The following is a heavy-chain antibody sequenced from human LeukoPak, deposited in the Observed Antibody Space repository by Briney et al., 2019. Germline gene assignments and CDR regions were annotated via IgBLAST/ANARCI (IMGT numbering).Heavy chain of an antibody. D-gene: IGHD3-22*01. CDR2: ISYDGSNK. CDR1: GFTFSSYG. V-gene: IGHV3-30*03. J-gene: IGHJ4*02. CDR3: ARDLDFDGDSSSFDY. Sequence: GGSLRLPCAASGFTFSSYGMHWVRQAPGKGLEWVAVISYDGSNKYYADSVKGRFTISRDNSKNTLYLQMNSLRAEDMAVYYCARDLDFDGDSSSFDYWGQGTLVTVSS.